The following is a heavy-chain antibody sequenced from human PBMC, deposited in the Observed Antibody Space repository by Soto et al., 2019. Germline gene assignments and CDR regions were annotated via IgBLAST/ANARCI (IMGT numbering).Heavy chain of an antibody. J-gene: IGHJ4*02. Sequence: GASVKVSCKASGGTFSSYAMSWVRQAPGQGLEWMGGIIPIFGTANYAQKFQGRVTITADESTSTAYMELSSLRSEDTAVYYCACLSYCCMPEWGQGTMMTVS. CDR2: IIPIFGTA. CDR3: ACLSYCCMPE. V-gene: IGHV1-69*13. CDR1: GGTFSSYA. D-gene: IGHD2-21*02.